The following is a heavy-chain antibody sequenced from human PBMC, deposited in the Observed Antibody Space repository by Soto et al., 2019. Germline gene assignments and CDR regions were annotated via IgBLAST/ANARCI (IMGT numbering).Heavy chain of an antibody. CDR2: IRSKADGGTT. CDR1: GFLFNEAW. D-gene: IGHD6-6*01. CDR3: TTGLGGT. V-gene: IGHV3-15*01. Sequence: EVQLVESGGGLVKPGGSLRLSCDAFGFLFNEAWMSWVRQVPGKGLEWSGRIRSKADGGTTDYSAPLEGRFTISRDDSKNTLYLQMNSLKTEDTAVDYCTTGLGGTWGQGTLVTVSS. J-gene: IGHJ4*02.